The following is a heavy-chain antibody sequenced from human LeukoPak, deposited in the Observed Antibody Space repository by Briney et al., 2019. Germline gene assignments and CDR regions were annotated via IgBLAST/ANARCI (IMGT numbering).Heavy chain of an antibody. CDR3: ARDLDYGGRSGYYYYMDV. CDR2: IIPIFGTA. V-gene: IGHV1-69*13. D-gene: IGHD4-23*01. CDR1: GYTFTSYY. J-gene: IGHJ6*03. Sequence: SVKVSCKASGYTFTSYYMHWVRQAPGQGLEWMGGIIPIFGTANYAQKFQGRVTITADESTSTAYMELSSLRSEDTAVYYCARDLDYGGRSGYYYYMDVWGKGTTVTISS.